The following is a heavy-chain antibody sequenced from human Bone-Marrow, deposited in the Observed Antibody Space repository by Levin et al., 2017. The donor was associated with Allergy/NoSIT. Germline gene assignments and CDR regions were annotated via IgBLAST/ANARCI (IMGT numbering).Heavy chain of an antibody. CDR2: ISYDGSNK. CDR1: GFTFSSYG. Sequence: GESLKISCAASGFTFSSYGMHWVRQAPGKGLEWVAVISYDGSNKYYADSVKGRFTISRDNSKNTLYLQMNSLRAEDTAVYYCAKDQAYYDILTGYYVYWGQGTLVTVSS. J-gene: IGHJ4*02. V-gene: IGHV3-30*18. CDR3: AKDQAYYDILTGYYVY. D-gene: IGHD3-9*01.